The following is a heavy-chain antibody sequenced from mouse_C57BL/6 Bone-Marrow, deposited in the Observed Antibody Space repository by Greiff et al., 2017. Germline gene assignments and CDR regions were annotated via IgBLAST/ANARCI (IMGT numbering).Heavy chain of an antibody. CDR1: GFSFNTYA. D-gene: IGHD2-3*01. CDR2: IRSKSNNYAT. J-gene: IGHJ3*01. V-gene: IGHV10-1*01. CDR3: ARGWFWFAY. Sequence: EVKLMESGGGLVQPKGSLKLSCAASGFSFNTYAMNWVRQAPGKGLEWVARIRSKSNNYATYYADSVKDRFTISRDDSESMLYLQMNTLKTEDTAMYYCARGWFWFAYWGQGTLVTVSA.